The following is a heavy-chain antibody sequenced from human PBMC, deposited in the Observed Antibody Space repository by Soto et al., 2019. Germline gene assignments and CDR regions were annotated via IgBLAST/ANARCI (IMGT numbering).Heavy chain of an antibody. Sequence: ASVKVSCKASGYTFTSYAMHWVRQAPGQRLEWMGWIDAGNGKKKYSQKLQGKVTITKDTSASTAKMELSSLRTEDTAVYYCARGLGLYYFDYWGQGTLVTVSS. D-gene: IGHD1-26*01. CDR2: IDAGNGKK. CDR1: GYTFTSYA. J-gene: IGHJ4*02. CDR3: ARGLGLYYFDY. V-gene: IGHV1-3*01.